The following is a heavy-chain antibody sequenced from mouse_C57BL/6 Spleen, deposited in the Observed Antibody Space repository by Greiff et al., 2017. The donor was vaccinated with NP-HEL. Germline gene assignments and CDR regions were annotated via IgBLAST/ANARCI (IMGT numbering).Heavy chain of an antibody. CDR2: IDPSDSYT. D-gene: IGHD2-13*01. CDR1: GYTFTSYW. Sequence: QVQLQQPGAELVMPGASVKLSCKASGYTFTSYWMHWVKQRPGQGLEWIGEIDPSDSYTNYHQKFKGKSTLTVDKSSSNAYMQLSSLTSEDSAVYYCASGRTRNFDYWGQGTTLTVSS. J-gene: IGHJ2*01. CDR3: ASGRTRNFDY. V-gene: IGHV1-69*01.